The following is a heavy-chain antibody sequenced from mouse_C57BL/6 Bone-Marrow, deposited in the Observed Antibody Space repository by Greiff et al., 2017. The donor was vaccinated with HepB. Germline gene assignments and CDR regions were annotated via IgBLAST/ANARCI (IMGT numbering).Heavy chain of an antibody. CDR2: INYDGSST. CDR1: GFTFSDYY. V-gene: IGHV5-16*01. Sequence: EVHLVESEGGLVQPGSSMKLSCTASGFTFSDYYMAWVRQVPEKGLEWVANINYDGSSTYYLDSLKSRFIISRDNAKNILYLQMSSLKSEDTATYYCARVRYYGSSYWFAYWGQGTLVTVSA. CDR3: ARVRYYGSSYWFAY. D-gene: IGHD1-1*01. J-gene: IGHJ3*01.